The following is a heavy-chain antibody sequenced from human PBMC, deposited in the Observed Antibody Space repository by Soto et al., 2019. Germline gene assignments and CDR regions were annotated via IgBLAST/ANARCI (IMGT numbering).Heavy chain of an antibody. J-gene: IGHJ6*03. D-gene: IGHD2-2*01. V-gene: IGHV1-18*01. CDR1: GYTFTSYG. CDR2: ISAYNGNT. Sequence: ASVKVSCKASGYTFTSYGISWVRQAPGQGLEWMGWISAYNGNTNYAQKLQGRVTMTTDTSTSTAYMELRSLRSDDTAVYYCARCVVPAAEYYYYYYMDVWGKGTTVTVSS. CDR3: ARCVVPAAEYYYYYYMDV.